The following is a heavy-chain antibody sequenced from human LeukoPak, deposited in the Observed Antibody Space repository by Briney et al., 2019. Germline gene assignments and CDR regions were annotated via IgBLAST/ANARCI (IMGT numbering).Heavy chain of an antibody. D-gene: IGHD2-8*01. Sequence: ASVNVSCKASGYTFTSYAMNWVRQAPGQGLEWMGWINTNTENPAYAQGFTGRFVFSLEISVSTAYLQISSLKAEDTAVYYCARMGYCTRATCGGAFDFWGQGTLVTVSS. V-gene: IGHV7-4-1*02. J-gene: IGHJ4*02. CDR3: ARMGYCTRATCGGAFDF. CDR1: GYTFTSYA. CDR2: INTNTENP.